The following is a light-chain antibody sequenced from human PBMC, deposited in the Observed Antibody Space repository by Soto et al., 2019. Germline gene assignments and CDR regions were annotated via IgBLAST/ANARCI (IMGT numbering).Light chain of an antibody. V-gene: IGKV1-5*03. CDR1: QNIDSW. Sequence: DIQMTQSPSTLSASVGDRVTITCRASQNIDSWLAWYQQKPGRAPKLVIYKASSLERGVPSGFSGSGSGTEFTLTISSLQPDDFATYYCQQYGTYPRAFGQGTKVEIK. CDR2: KAS. CDR3: QQYGTYPRA. J-gene: IGKJ1*01.